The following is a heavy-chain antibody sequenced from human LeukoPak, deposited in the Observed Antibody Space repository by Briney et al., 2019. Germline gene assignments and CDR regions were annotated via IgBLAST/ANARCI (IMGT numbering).Heavy chain of an antibody. CDR1: GFTFSSYS. Sequence: GGSLRLSCAASGFTFSSYSMNWVRQAPGKGLEWVSSISSSSSYIYYADSVKGRFTISRGNAKNSLYLQMNSLRAEDTAVYYCARDTIYGSGSYYPVYWGQGTLVTVSS. J-gene: IGHJ4*02. CDR2: ISSSSSYI. CDR3: ARDTIYGSGSYYPVY. D-gene: IGHD3-10*01. V-gene: IGHV3-21*01.